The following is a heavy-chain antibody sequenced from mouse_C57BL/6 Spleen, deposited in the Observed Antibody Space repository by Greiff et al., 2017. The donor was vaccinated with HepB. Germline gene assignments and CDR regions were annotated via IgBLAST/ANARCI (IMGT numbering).Heavy chain of an antibody. V-gene: IGHV5-12*01. D-gene: IGHD2-4*01. J-gene: IGHJ3*01. Sequence: EVHLVESGGGLVQPGGSLKLSCAASGFTFSDYYMYWVRQTPEKRLEWVAYISNGGGSTYYPDTVKGRFTISRDNAKNTLYLQMSRLKSEDTAMYYCARQGYDYGGAWFAYWGQGTLVTVSA. CDR2: ISNGGGST. CDR3: ARQGYDYGGAWFAY. CDR1: GFTFSDYY.